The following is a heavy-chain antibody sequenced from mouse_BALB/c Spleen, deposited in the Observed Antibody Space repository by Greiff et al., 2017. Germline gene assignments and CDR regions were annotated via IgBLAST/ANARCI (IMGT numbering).Heavy chain of an antibody. CDR2: INSNGGST. Sequence: EVKVVESGGGLVQPGGSLKLSCAASGFTFSSYGMSWVRQTPDKRLELVATINSNGGSTYYPDSVKGRFTISRDNAKNTLYLQMSSLKSEDTAMYYCARDQDYGYDDAMDYWGQGTSVTVSS. D-gene: IGHD2-2*01. J-gene: IGHJ4*01. V-gene: IGHV5-6-3*01. CDR1: GFTFSSYG. CDR3: ARDQDYGYDDAMDY.